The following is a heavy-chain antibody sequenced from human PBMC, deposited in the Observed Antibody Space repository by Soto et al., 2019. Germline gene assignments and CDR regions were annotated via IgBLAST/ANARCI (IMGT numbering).Heavy chain of an antibody. J-gene: IGHJ4*02. Sequence: LRLSCAASGFTFRLYSLNWVRQAPGKGLEWVSSISDNGKYIYYADSVKGRFTISRDNAXXXXXXQXKXLXXEXTAVYYCAREWGSYFDYWGQGTLVTVSS. CDR2: ISDNGKYI. CDR1: GFTFRLYS. V-gene: IGHV3-21*01. CDR3: AREWGSYFDY. D-gene: IGHD3-16*01.